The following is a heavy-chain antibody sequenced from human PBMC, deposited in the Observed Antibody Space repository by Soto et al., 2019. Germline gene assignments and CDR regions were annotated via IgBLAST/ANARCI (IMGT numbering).Heavy chain of an antibody. V-gene: IGHV3-23*01. Sequence: PGGSLRLSCAASGFTFSTYAMSWVRQAPGKGLEWVSAISGTGASKYNADSVKGRFTISRDNSKNTLYLQMSNLRAEDTAVYYCAKEGRVVLVSDVLDYWGQGTLVTVSS. D-gene: IGHD2-15*01. CDR3: AKEGRVVLVSDVLDY. CDR1: GFTFSTYA. CDR2: ISGTGASK. J-gene: IGHJ4*02.